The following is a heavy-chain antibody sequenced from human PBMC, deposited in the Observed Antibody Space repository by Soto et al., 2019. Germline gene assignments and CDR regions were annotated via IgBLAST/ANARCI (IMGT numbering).Heavy chain of an antibody. CDR2: INPKSGGT. Sequence: QVQLVQSGAEVKKPGASVNVSCKASGYTFTVYYMHWVRQAPGQGLEWMGWINPKSGGTMYPQKFQGRVTITGDTSISTAYMALPRLRSDDTAVYYCARDLAKGGGSAGFDYWCQGTLVTVSS. V-gene: IGHV1-2*02. CDR3: ARDLAKGGGSAGFDY. CDR1: GYTFTVYY. J-gene: IGHJ4*02. D-gene: IGHD1-26*01.